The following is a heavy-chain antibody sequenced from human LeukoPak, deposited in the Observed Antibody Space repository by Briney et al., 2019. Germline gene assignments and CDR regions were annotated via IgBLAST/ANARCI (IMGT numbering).Heavy chain of an antibody. J-gene: IGHJ4*02. CDR2: IYSRGST. Sequence: PSQTLSLTCTVSGGSISSGSYYWSWIRQPAGKGLEWIGRIYSRGSTNYNPSLKSRVTISLDTSKNQFSLKLSSVTAADTAVYHCARVTAGALDYWGQGTLVNVSS. CDR1: GGSISSGSYY. CDR3: ARVTAGALDY. D-gene: IGHD1-26*01. V-gene: IGHV4-61*02.